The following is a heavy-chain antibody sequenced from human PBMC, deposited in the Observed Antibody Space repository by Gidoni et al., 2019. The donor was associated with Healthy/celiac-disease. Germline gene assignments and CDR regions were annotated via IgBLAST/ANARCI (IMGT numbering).Heavy chain of an antibody. V-gene: IGHV3-23*01. Sequence: EVQLLESGGGLVQPGGSLRLSCAASGFTFSSYAMSCVRQAPGKGLEWVSAISGSGGSTYYADSVKGRFTISRDNSKNTLYLQMNSRRAEDTAVYYCANIVRGRTGGFDYWGQGTLVTVSS. CDR2: ISGSGGST. D-gene: IGHD3-10*01. J-gene: IGHJ4*02. CDR1: GFTFSSYA. CDR3: ANIVRGRTGGFDY.